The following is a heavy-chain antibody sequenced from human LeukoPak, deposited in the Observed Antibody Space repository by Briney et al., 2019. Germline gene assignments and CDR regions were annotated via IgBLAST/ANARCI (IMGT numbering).Heavy chain of an antibody. J-gene: IGHJ5*02. V-gene: IGHV4-31*03. CDR3: ASYGSGSYRFDP. Sequence: PSETLSLTCTVSGGSISSGDYYWSWIRQHPGKDLEWIGYIHHSGGTYYNPSLKSRVIISVDTSKNQFSLKLNSVTAADTAVYYCASYGSGSYRFDPWGQGTLVTVSS. D-gene: IGHD3-10*01. CDR2: IHHSGGT. CDR1: GGSISSGDYY.